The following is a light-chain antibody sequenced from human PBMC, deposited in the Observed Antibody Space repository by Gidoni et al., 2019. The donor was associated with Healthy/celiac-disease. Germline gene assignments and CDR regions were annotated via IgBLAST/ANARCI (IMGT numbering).Light chain of an antibody. J-gene: IGKJ1*01. CDR3: QQYNNWLTWT. CDR1: QSVSSH. V-gene: IGKV3-15*01. Sequence: IVMTTSPATLSGSPGERATLSCTASQSVSSHLAWYQQKPGQAPTLLIYGASTRATGSPARYSGSGSGTEFTITISSLQSEDFAVYYCQQYNNWLTWTFGQGTKVEIK. CDR2: GAS.